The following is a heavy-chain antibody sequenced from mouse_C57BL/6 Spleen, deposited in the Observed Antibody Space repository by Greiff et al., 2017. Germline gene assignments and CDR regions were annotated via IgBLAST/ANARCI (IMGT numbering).Heavy chain of an antibody. J-gene: IGHJ3*01. D-gene: IGHD3-3*01. CDR3: AREGGDPCDWFAY. CDR1: GYSITSGYY. Sequence: ESGPGLVKPSQSLSLTCSVTGYSITSGYYWNWIRQFPGNKLEWMGYISYDGSNNYNPSLQNRISITRDTSKNQFFLKLNSVTTEDTATYYSAREGGDPCDWFAYWGQGTLVTVSA. CDR2: ISYDGSN. V-gene: IGHV3-6*01.